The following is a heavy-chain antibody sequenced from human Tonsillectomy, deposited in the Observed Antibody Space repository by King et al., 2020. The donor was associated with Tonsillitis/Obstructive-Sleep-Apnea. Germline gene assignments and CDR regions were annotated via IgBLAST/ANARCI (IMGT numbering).Heavy chain of an antibody. J-gene: IGHJ6*04. CDR2: IRSKANSYAT. D-gene: IGHD7-27*01. CDR1: GFTFSGSA. CDR3: TSVINWGSSYYYYCAMDV. Sequence: VQLVESGGGLVQPGGSLKLSCAASGFTFSGSAMHWVRQASGKGLEWVGRIRSKANSYATAFAASVKGRFTISRDDSKNTAYMQMNSRKTEDTTVYYCTSVINWGSSYYYYCAMDVWGKGTTVTVSS. V-gene: IGHV3-73*02.